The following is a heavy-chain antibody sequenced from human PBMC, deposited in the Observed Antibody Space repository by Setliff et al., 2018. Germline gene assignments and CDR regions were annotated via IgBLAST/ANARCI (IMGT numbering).Heavy chain of an antibody. J-gene: IGHJ5*02. CDR2: ISFDGTDQ. V-gene: IGHV3-30*02. CDR1: GFTFSNYG. CDR3: TQDGTPYYYDNGGYYYRS. Sequence: PGGSLRLSCVASGFTFSNYGMHWVRQAPGKGLEWVALISFDGTDQYYSDSVKSRFTISRDNSENTVYLQMNSLSEEDTAVYYCTQDGTPYYYDNGGYYYRSWGQGTLVTVSS. D-gene: IGHD3-22*01.